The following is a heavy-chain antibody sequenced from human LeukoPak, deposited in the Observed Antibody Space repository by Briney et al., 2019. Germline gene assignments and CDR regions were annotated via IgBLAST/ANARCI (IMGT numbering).Heavy chain of an antibody. V-gene: IGHV4-4*07. CDR2: IYTSGST. CDR3: AREGNTAMPRPPDY. D-gene: IGHD5-18*01. Sequence: SETLSLTCTVSGGSISSYYWSWIRQPARKGLEWIGRIYTSGSTNYNPSLKSRVIMSVDTSKNQFSLKLSSVTAADTAVYYCAREGNTAMPRPPDYWGQGTLVTVSS. J-gene: IGHJ4*02. CDR1: GGSISSYY.